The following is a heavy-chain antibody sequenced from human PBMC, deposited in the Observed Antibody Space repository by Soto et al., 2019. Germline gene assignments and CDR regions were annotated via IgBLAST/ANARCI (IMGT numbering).Heavy chain of an antibody. CDR2: ISGSGDSS. CDR1: GFTFSSFG. D-gene: IGHD6-13*01. J-gene: IGHJ4*02. V-gene: IGHV3-23*01. CDR3: AKLIAAAATGY. Sequence: GSLRLSCADSGFTFSSFGMSWVRQAPGKGLEWVSSISGSGDSSYYADSVKGRFTISRDNSKNTLYLQMNSLRAEDTAVYYCAKLIAAAATGYWGQGTLVTVSS.